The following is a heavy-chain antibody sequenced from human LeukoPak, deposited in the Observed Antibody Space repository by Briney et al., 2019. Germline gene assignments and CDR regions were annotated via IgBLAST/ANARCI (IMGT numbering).Heavy chain of an antibody. CDR2: INHSGST. CDR3: ASRSVTTYYYYYGMDV. Sequence: SETLSLTCAVYGGSFSGYYWSWIRQPPGKGLEWIGEINHSGSTNYNPSLKSRVTISVDTSKNQFSLKLSSVTAADTAVYYCASRSVTTYYYYYGMDVWGQGTTVTVSS. J-gene: IGHJ6*02. D-gene: IGHD4-17*01. CDR1: GGSFSGYY. V-gene: IGHV4-34*01.